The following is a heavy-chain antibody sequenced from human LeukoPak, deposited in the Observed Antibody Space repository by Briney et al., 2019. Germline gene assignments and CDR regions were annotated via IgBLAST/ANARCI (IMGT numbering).Heavy chain of an antibody. Sequence: SETLSLTCTVSGGSISSYYWSWIRQPAGKGLEWIGRIYTSGSTNYNPSLKSRVTMSVDASKNQFSLKLSSVTAADTAVYYCARCAYCSGTSCCLGAFYYWGQGTLVTVSS. D-gene: IGHD2-2*01. CDR2: IYTSGST. CDR1: GGSISSYY. CDR3: ARCAYCSGTSCCLGAFYY. V-gene: IGHV4-4*07. J-gene: IGHJ4*02.